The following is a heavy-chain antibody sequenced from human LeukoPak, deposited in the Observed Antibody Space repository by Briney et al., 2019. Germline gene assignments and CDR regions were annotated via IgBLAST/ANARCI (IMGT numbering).Heavy chain of an antibody. J-gene: IGHJ4*02. CDR2: ISGSGTST. Sequence: GGSLRLSCAASGFTFSSYAMSWVRQAPGKGLEWVSAISGSGTSTYYADSVRGRFTISRDSSKNTLYLQMNSLRAEDTAVYYCANPYSSSWNFDYWGQGTLVTVSS. CDR1: GFTFSSYA. CDR3: ANPYSSSWNFDY. V-gene: IGHV3-23*01. D-gene: IGHD6-13*01.